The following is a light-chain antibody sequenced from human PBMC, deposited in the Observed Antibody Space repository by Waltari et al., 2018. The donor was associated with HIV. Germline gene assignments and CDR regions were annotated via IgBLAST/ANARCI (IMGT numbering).Light chain of an antibody. CDR3: QSADSDNTYNWV. Sequence: SQLTQPPSVSVSPGQTAKITCSGDDMPDHYVSWYQQKPGQAPVLVMDKVTERPSGIPERFSGSMSGTTVTLTIMGVQPEDEADYYCQSADSDNTYNWVFGGGTKLTVL. J-gene: IGLJ3*02. CDR2: KVT. CDR1: DMPDHY. V-gene: IGLV3-25*03.